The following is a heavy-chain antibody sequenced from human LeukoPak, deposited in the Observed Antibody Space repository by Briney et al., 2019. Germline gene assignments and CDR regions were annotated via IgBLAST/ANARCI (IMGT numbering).Heavy chain of an antibody. CDR3: ASDLPAAMEGPYYYYYMDV. J-gene: IGHJ6*03. CDR2: IYYSGNT. V-gene: IGHV4-39*07. Sequence: SETLSLTCTVSGGSISSSSYYWGWIRQPPGKGLEWIGSIYYSGNTYYNPSLKSRVTISVDTSKNQFSLKLRSVTAADTAVYYCASDLPAAMEGPYYYYYMDVWGKGTTVTISS. CDR1: GGSISSSSYY. D-gene: IGHD2-2*01.